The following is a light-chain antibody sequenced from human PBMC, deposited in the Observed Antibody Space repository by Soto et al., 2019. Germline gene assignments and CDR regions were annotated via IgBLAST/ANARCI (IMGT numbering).Light chain of an antibody. Sequence: QSVLTQPRSVSGSPGQSVTISCTGTSSDVGGYNSVSWYQHHPGKAPKLMIYDVTKRPSRVHDRFSDSNSGKPASLTISRLQAGDEADYYCCSYAGSRVVFGGGTKVTVL. CDR2: DVT. CDR1: SSDVGGYNS. V-gene: IGLV2-11*01. J-gene: IGLJ2*01. CDR3: CSYAGSRVV.